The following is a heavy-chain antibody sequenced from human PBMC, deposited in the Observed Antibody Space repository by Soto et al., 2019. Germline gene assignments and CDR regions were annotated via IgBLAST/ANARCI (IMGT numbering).Heavy chain of an antibody. CDR2: INWNSGSI. V-gene: IGHV3-9*01. J-gene: IGHJ6*02. Sequence: GGSLRLSCAASGFTFDDYAIHWVRQAPGKGLEWASGINWNSGSIGYADSVKCRFTISRDNAKTSLYLQMNSLRVEDTALYYCAKDRGSGSYAANYYYYGMDVWGQGTTVTVSS. CDR3: AKDRGSGSYAANYYYYGMDV. D-gene: IGHD3-10*01. CDR1: GFTFDDYA.